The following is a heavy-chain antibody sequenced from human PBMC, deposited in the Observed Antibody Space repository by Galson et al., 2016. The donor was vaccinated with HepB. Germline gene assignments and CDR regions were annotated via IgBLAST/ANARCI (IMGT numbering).Heavy chain of an antibody. Sequence: SLRLSCATSGFTFSRYGIHWVRQAPGTGLEWVAVISYDGSNKYYADSVKGRFTIPRDNSKNTLYLQMNSLRGEDTAVYYCAKDGGSSWAYYYYYMDVWGKGTTVTVSS. CDR2: ISYDGSNK. V-gene: IGHV3-30*18. J-gene: IGHJ6*03. CDR3: AKDGGSSWAYYYYYMDV. CDR1: GFTFSRYG. D-gene: IGHD6-13*01.